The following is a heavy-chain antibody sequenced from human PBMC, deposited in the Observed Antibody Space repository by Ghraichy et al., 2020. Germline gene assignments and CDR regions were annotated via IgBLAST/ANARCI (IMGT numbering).Heavy chain of an antibody. Sequence: SQTLSLTCTVSGASITAYYWSWIRQPPGKGLEWIGFIHYSGDTKYNLSLKSRVTMSVDTSNNQFSLRLTSVTAADTAVYYCARHAQLWPHYFDYWGQGALITVSS. CDR2: IHYSGDT. CDR1: GASITAYY. D-gene: IGHD1-1*01. V-gene: IGHV4-59*08. CDR3: ARHAQLWPHYFDY. J-gene: IGHJ4*02.